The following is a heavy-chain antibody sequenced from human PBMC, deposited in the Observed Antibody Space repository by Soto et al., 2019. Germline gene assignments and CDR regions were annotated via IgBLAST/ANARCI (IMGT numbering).Heavy chain of an antibody. CDR1: GFTFDDYA. V-gene: IGHV3-9*01. Sequence: GGSLRLSCAASGFTFDDYAMHWVRQAPGKGLEWVSGISWNRGSIGYADSVKGRFTISRDNAKNSLYLQMNSLRAEDTDLYYCAKGESGSCYDAFDIWGQGTMVTVSS. CDR2: ISWNRGSI. CDR3: AKGESGSCYDAFDI. J-gene: IGHJ3*02. D-gene: IGHD2-15*01.